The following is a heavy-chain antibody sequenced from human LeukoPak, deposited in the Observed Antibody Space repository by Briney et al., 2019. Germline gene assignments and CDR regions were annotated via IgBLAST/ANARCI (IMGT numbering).Heavy chain of an antibody. Sequence: SGGPLRLSCAASGFTFSSHGMHGRRQAPGKGLERVAVIWYDGSNKYYADSVKGRFTIFRDNSENTLSLQMNSLRAEDTAVYYCTREGPQTGTSAFDIWGQGTLVTVSS. CDR3: TREGPQTGTSAFDI. CDR2: IWYDGSNK. D-gene: IGHD1-1*01. J-gene: IGHJ3*02. V-gene: IGHV3-33*01. CDR1: GFTFSSHG.